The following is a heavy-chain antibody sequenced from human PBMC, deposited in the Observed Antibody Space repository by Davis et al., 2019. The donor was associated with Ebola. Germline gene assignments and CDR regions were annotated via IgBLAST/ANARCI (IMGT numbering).Heavy chain of an antibody. V-gene: IGHV3-23*01. CDR3: AKGSRSDGSCYTGSDY. CDR1: GFTFSNYA. J-gene: IGHJ4*02. CDR2: ISGNGGST. Sequence: GESLKISCEASGFTFSNYAMSWVRQAPGKGLEWVSTISGNGGSTYYADSVKGRFTISRDNSKNTLYGQMNSLRADDTALYYCAKGSRSDGSCYTGSDYWGQGTLVTVSS. D-gene: IGHD2-15*01.